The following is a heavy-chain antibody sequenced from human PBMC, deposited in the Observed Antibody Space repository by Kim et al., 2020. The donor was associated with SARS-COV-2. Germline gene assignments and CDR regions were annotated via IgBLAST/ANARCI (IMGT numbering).Heavy chain of an antibody. J-gene: IGHJ6*01. CDR3: ATSTVLTQSTHYYYYYGMDL. CDR2: FDPEDGET. D-gene: IGHD3-16*01. V-gene: IGHV1-24*01. Sequence: ASVKVSCKFSGYTLTELSMHWVRQAPGKGLDGMGGFDPEDGETIYAQKFHGRVTMTEDTSTDTAYMELSSLRSEDTAVYYCATSTVLTQSTHYYYYYGMDLWGQGTTVPVPS. CDR1: GYTLTELS.